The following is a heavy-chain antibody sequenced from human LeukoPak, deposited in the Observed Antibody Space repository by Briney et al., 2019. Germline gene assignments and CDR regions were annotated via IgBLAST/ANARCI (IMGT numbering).Heavy chain of an antibody. CDR1: GFTFSDYY. V-gene: IGHV3-11*04. Sequence: GGSLRLSCAASGFTFSDYYMSWIRQAPGKGLEWVSYISSSGSTIYYADSVKGRFTISRDNAKNSLYLQMNNLRAEDTAVYYCALAVAGTKYNFDYWGQGTLVTVSS. CDR3: ALAVAGTKYNFDY. D-gene: IGHD6-19*01. J-gene: IGHJ4*02. CDR2: ISSSGSTI.